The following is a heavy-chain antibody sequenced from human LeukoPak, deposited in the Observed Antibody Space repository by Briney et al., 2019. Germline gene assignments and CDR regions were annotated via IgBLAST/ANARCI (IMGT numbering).Heavy chain of an antibody. CDR1: GFTFSTHT. V-gene: IGHV3-48*01. CDR3: ARGLYYIDV. J-gene: IGHJ6*03. Sequence: PGGSLRLSCAASGFTFSTHTMAWVRQAPRKGLEWVSYISGSTSVIYYADSVKGRFTISRDNAKNSLYLQMNSLRTEDTAIYYCARGLYYIDVWGNGTAVTVS. CDR2: ISGSTSVI.